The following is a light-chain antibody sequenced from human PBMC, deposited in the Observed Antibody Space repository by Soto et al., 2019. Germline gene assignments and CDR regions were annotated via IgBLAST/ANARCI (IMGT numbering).Light chain of an antibody. Sequence: DIQMTQSPSTLSASVGDRVTITCRASQSISSWLAWYQQKPGKAPKLLIYKASSLESGVPSRFSGSGSGTEFTLTISSLQPDDLATYYCQHYNSYPTFGGGTKVEIK. CDR1: QSISSW. J-gene: IGKJ4*02. CDR2: KAS. CDR3: QHYNSYPT. V-gene: IGKV1-5*03.